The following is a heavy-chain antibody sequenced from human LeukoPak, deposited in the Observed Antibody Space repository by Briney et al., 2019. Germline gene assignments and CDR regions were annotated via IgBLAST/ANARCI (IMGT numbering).Heavy chain of an antibody. CDR2: ISWNSGSI. J-gene: IGHJ4*02. Sequence: GRSLRLSCAASGFTFDDYAMHWVRQAPGKGLEWVSGISWNSGSIGYADSVKGRFTISRDNAKNSLYLQMNSLRAEDTALYYCAKDRGPFYSGSYIDYWGQGTLVTVSS. CDR3: AKDRGPFYSGSYIDY. CDR1: GFTFDDYA. V-gene: IGHV3-9*01. D-gene: IGHD1-26*01.